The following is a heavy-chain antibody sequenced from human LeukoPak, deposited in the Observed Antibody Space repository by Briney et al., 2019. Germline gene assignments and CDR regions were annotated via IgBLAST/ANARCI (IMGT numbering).Heavy chain of an antibody. V-gene: IGHV3-7*01. Sequence: GGSLRLSCAAYGFTFSTYWMSWVRQAPGKGLEWVANIKQDGSEKYYVDSVRGRFTISRDNAKNSLNPQMNSLSAEDTAVYYCARIAAMIRGDYYFYYMDVWGKGTTVTISS. CDR1: GFTFSTYW. J-gene: IGHJ6*03. CDR3: ARIAAMIRGDYYFYYMDV. D-gene: IGHD3-10*01. CDR2: IKQDGSEK.